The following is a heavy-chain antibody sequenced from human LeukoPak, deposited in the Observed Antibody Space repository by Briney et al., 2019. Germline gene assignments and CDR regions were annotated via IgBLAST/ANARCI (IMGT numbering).Heavy chain of an antibody. J-gene: IGHJ4*02. CDR2: IWYDGSDK. Sequence: GGSRRLSCAASGFTFSSYAMHWVRQAPGKGLEWVALIWYDGSDKSYADSVNGRFTISRDNSRHTLYLQMNRLRAEVTAVYYCARGPYCSGGSCYSGLVDYWGQGTLVTVSS. V-gene: IGHV3-33*08. CDR1: GFTFSSYA. D-gene: IGHD2-15*01. CDR3: ARGPYCSGGSCYSGLVDY.